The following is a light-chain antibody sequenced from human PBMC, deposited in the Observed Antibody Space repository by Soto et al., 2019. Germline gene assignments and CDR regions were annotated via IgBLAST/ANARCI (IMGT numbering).Light chain of an antibody. CDR1: SSNIGNSF. J-gene: IGLJ1*01. V-gene: IGLV1-51*01. Sequence: QSLLTQPPSVPAAPGRTVTISCSGSSSNIGNSFVSWYQQLPGTAPRLLIYDNNERPSGIPDRFSGSKSGTSATLGITGLQTGDEADYYCGAWDGGLSAFVFGTGTKVTVL. CDR3: GAWDGGLSAFV. CDR2: DNN.